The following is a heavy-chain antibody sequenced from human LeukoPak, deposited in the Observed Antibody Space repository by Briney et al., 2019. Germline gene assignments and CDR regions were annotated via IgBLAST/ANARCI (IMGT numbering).Heavy chain of an antibody. CDR3: ASGFAVAGTALDY. D-gene: IGHD6-19*01. CDR1: GGSISSSNW. Sequence: SETLSLTCAVSGGSISSSNWWSWVRQPPGKGLEWIGEIYHSGSTNYNPSLKSRVTISVDKSKNQFSLKLSSVTAADTAVYYCASGFAVAGTALDYWGQGTLVTVSS. V-gene: IGHV4-4*02. J-gene: IGHJ4*02. CDR2: IYHSGST.